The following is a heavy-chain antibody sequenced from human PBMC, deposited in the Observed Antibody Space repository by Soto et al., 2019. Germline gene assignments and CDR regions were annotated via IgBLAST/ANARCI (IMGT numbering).Heavy chain of an antibody. CDR2: IKSKTDGGTT. D-gene: IGHD3-3*01. CDR1: GFTFRNAW. V-gene: IGHV3-15*07. J-gene: IGHJ4*02. Sequence: AVSLRLSCAASGFTFRNAWMNWVRQAPGKGLEWVGRIKSKTDGGTTDYAAPVKGRFTISRDDSKNTLYLQMNSLKTEDTAVYYCTTANLYYDFWSGYYTGNYDYWGQGTLVTVSS. CDR3: TTANLYYDFWSGYYTGNYDY.